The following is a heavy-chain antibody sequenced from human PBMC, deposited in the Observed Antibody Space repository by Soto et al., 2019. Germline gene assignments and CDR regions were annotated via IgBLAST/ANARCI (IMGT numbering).Heavy chain of an antibody. CDR2: INPKSGGT. Sequence: ASVKVSCKASGYSFTDYHIHWVRQAPGQGLEWLGRINPKSGGTSTAQKFQGWVTMTTDTSIGTASMELTRPTSDDTAIYYCARGDSTDCSNGVCSFFYNHDMDVWGQGTTVTVSS. V-gene: IGHV1-2*04. D-gene: IGHD2-8*01. CDR1: GYSFTDYH. CDR3: ARGDSTDCSNGVCSFFYNHDMDV. J-gene: IGHJ6*02.